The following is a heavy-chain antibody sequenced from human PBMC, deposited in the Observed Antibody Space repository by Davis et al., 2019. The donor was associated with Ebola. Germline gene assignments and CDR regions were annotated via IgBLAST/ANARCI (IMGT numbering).Heavy chain of an antibody. CDR1: GFTFSSNS. CDR3: VRDPALVVTGGGWFFGL. D-gene: IGHD2-21*02. CDR2: ICSSSNYI. V-gene: IGHV3-21*01. Sequence: GGSLRLSCAASGFTFSSNSMNWVRQAPGKGLEWVSFICSSSNYIYYADSVKGRFTVSRDNAKNSLYLQMNSLRAEDTAVYYCVRDPALVVTGGGWFFGLWGRGTLVTVSS. J-gene: IGHJ2*01.